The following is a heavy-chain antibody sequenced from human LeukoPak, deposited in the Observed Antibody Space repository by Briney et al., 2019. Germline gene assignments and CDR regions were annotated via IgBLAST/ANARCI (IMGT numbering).Heavy chain of an antibody. Sequence: SETLSLTCAVYGGSFSGYYWSWIRQPPGKGLEWIGEINHSGSTNCNPSLKSRVTISVDTSKNQFSLKLSSVTAADTAVYYCARGRGAVWFGYFDYWGQGTLVTVSS. D-gene: IGHD3-10*01. CDR2: INHSGST. CDR3: ARGRGAVWFGYFDY. V-gene: IGHV4-34*01. CDR1: GGSFSGYY. J-gene: IGHJ4*02.